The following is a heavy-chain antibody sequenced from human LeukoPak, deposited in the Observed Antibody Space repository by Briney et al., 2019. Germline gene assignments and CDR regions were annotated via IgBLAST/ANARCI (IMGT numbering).Heavy chain of an antibody. V-gene: IGHV3-23*01. CDR3: AKDSLYCSGGSCSGFDP. CDR2: ISGSGGST. Sequence: GGSLRLSCAATGFTFSSYAMSWVRQAPGKGLEWVSAISGSGGSTYYADSVKGRFTISRDNSKNTLYLQMNSLRAEDTAVYYCAKDSLYCSGGSCSGFDPWGQGTLVTVSS. CDR1: GFTFSSYA. J-gene: IGHJ5*02. D-gene: IGHD2-15*01.